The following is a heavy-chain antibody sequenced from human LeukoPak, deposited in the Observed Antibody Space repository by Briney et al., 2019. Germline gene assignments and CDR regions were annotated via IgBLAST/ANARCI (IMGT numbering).Heavy chain of an antibody. CDR1: GFTFSNFG. CDR2: ISSRSSTI. Sequence: GGSLRLSCAASGFTFSNFGVNWVRQAPGKRLEWVSYISSRSSTIYYADSVKGRCTISRDNAKNSLYLQMNSLRAEDTAVYYCARDEGNTGYYYWGQGTLVTVSS. D-gene: IGHD3-9*01. J-gene: IGHJ4*02. V-gene: IGHV3-48*04. CDR3: ARDEGNTGYYY.